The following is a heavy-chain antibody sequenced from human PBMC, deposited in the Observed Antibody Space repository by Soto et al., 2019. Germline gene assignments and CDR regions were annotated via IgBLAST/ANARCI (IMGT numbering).Heavy chain of an antibody. D-gene: IGHD3-9*01. Sequence: SVKVSCKASGYTFTSYDINWVRQAPGQGLEWMGWINPNSGGTNYAQKFQGWVTMTRDTSISTAYMELSRLRSDDTAVYYCARERTYYDILTGPLYAFDIWGQGTMVTVSS. J-gene: IGHJ3*02. CDR3: ARERTYYDILTGPLYAFDI. V-gene: IGHV1-2*04. CDR1: GYTFTSYD. CDR2: INPNSGGT.